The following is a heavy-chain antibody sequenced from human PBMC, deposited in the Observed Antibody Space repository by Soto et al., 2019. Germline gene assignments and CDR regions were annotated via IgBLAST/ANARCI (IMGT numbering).Heavy chain of an antibody. D-gene: IGHD3-22*01. CDR1: GGSISSGDYY. CDR2: IYYSGST. Sequence: SETLSLTCTVSGGSISSGDYYWSWIRQPPGKGLEWIGYIYYSGSTYYNPSLKSRVTISVDTSKNQFSLKLISVTAADTAVYYCARGMNMIVVASNWFDPWGQGTLVTVSS. J-gene: IGHJ5*02. CDR3: ARGMNMIVVASNWFDP. V-gene: IGHV4-30-4*01.